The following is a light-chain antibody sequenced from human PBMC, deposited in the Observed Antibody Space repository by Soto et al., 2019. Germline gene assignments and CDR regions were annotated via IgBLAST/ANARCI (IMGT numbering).Light chain of an antibody. V-gene: IGKV1-39*01. CDR3: QQSYSTPNT. Sequence: DIQMTQSPSSLSASVGDRVTITCRASQTIIRYLNWYQQKPGRAPNLLIYAASSLQSGVPSRFSGSGSGTEFTLTISSLQPEDFATYYCQQSYSTPNTFGQGTRLEI. CDR1: QTIIRY. CDR2: AAS. J-gene: IGKJ5*01.